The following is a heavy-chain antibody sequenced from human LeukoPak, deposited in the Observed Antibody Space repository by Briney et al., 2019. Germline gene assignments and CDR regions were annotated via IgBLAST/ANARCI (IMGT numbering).Heavy chain of an antibody. CDR2: MNAGNGNT. V-gene: IGHV1-3*01. CDR3: ARGRGTSGSNRDFYYYYYMDV. J-gene: IGHJ6*03. CDR1: GYVFTDYA. Sequence: ASVKVSCKASGYVFTDYAIHWLRQAPGQRPEWMGWMNAGNGNTKYSQKFQGRITLIRDTSAATAYMELSSLRHDDLAVYYCARGRGTSGSNRDFYYYYYMDVWGKGTTVTVSS. D-gene: IGHD2-15*01.